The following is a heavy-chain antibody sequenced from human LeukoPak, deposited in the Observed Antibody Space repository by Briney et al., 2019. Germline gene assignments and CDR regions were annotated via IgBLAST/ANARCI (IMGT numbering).Heavy chain of an antibody. J-gene: IGHJ6*03. V-gene: IGHV3-48*03. CDR1: GFTFSSYE. D-gene: IGHD5-18*01. CDR2: ISSSGSTI. CDR3: AREVSRYSYGSYYYYMDV. Sequence: PGGSLRLSCAASGFTFSSYEMNWVRQAPGKGLEWVSYISSSGSTIYYADSVKGRFTISRDSAKNSLYLQMNSLRAEDTAVYYCAREVSRYSYGSYYYYMDVWGKGTTVTVSS.